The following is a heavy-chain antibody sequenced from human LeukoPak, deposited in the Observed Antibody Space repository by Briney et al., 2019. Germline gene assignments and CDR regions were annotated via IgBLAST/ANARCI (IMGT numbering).Heavy chain of an antibody. CDR2: ISGSGADT. CDR1: GFTSSNYA. V-gene: IGHV3-23*01. D-gene: IGHD3-3*01. CDR3: ASGPPFLKYFEY. J-gene: IGHJ4*02. Sequence: GGSLRLSCAASGFTSSNYAMNWVRQAPGKGLEWVSVISGSGADTYYADSVKGRFTISRDDSNNALYLQMHSLRAEDTALYYCASGPPFLKYFEYWGQGTLVTVSS.